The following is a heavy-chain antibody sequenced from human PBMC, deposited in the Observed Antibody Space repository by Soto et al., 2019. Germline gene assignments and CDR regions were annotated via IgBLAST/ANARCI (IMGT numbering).Heavy chain of an antibody. CDR1: GYSIASGYY. CDR3: ARTFDYYGMDV. CDR2: IYAAGGV. J-gene: IGHJ6*02. Sequence: SETLSLTGAVCGYSIASGYYWAWIRKYPGKGLEWTGSIYAAGGVSYRPPLKCRIALSLSTYKNHHSFKLTSVTAADTAADYCARTFDYYGMDVWRQGTTVTVSS. V-gene: IGHV4-38-2*01.